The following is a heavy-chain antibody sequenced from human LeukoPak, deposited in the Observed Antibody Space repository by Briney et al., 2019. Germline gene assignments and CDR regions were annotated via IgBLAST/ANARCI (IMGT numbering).Heavy chain of an antibody. V-gene: IGHV4-59*01. D-gene: IGHD3-22*01. J-gene: IGHJ4*02. Sequence: PSETLSLTCIVSGGSMRNYYWGWIRQPPGKGPEWIGYIYHSGITWFNPSLKSRASISLDTSKNQFSLKLTSVTAADTAVYYCARSRYYYDTSGYAYWGQGTHVTVSS. CDR1: GGSMRNYY. CDR3: ARSRYYYDTSGYAY. CDR2: IYHSGIT.